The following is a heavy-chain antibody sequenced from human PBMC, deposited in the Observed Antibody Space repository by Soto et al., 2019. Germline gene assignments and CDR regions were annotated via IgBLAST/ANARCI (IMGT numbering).Heavy chain of an antibody. D-gene: IGHD3-22*01. CDR2: ISSSSYI. Sequence: GRSLRLSCAASGFTFSSYSMNWVRQAPGKGLEWVSSISSSSYIYYADSVKGRFTISRDNAKNSLYLQMNSLRAEDTAVYYCARPYYYDSSGQQSMDVCGEGTTVTVSS. CDR1: GFTFSSYS. CDR3: ARPYYYDSSGQQSMDV. V-gene: IGHV3-21*01. J-gene: IGHJ6*02.